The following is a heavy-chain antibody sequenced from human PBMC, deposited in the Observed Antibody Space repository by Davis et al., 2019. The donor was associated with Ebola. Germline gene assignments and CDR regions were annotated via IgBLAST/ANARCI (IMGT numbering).Heavy chain of an antibody. J-gene: IGHJ4*02. Sequence: GESLKISCSASGFTFSSHTMHWVRQSPGKGLEYVSAISSNGGDTRYADSVKGRFTISRDNSKNTLYLQMSSLRAEDTAVYYRVRQPALGTFDYWGQGSLVTVSS. D-gene: IGHD7-27*01. CDR1: GFTFSSHT. CDR2: ISSNGGDT. CDR3: VRQPALGTFDY. V-gene: IGHV3-64D*06.